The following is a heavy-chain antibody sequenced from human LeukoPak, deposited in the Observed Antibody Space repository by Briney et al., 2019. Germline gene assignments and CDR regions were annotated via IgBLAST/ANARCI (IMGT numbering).Heavy chain of an antibody. CDR2: MNHSGST. Sequence: SETLSLTCTVSGGSISSSSYYWGWIRQPPGKGLEWIGEMNHSGSTNYSPSLKSRVIVSVDTSKNQFSLKLTSVTAADTAVYYCARHGFAGAFQHWGQGTLVTVSS. D-gene: IGHD3-10*01. CDR3: ARHGFAGAFQH. J-gene: IGHJ1*01. V-gene: IGHV4-39*01. CDR1: GGSISSSSYY.